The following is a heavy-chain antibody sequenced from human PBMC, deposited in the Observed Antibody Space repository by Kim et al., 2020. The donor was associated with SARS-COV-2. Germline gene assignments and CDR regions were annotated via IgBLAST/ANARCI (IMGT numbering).Heavy chain of an antibody. CDR3: AKEGGSSGWSNWFDP. CDR1: GFSFSTTS. D-gene: IGHD6-13*01. V-gene: IGHV3-30*18. Sequence: GGSLRLSCTASGFSFSTTSMNWVRQAPGKGLEWLTTMSHDGDVEYYADSVKGRFTISRDTSMDTLYLQMNSLRVEDTAVYYCAKEGGSSGWSNWFDPWG. CDR2: MSHDGDVE. J-gene: IGHJ5*02.